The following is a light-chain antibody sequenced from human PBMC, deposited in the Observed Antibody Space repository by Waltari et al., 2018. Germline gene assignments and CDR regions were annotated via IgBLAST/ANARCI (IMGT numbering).Light chain of an antibody. CDR3: QQDGGSPPLT. CDR2: GAS. Sequence: ELVLPHSPVTLSLSPGERATLSFRTSQSSTSYSLAWYQQKPGQAPRLLIDGASSRATGIPDRFSGSGSGTDFTLTISRLEPEDFAVYYCQQDGGSPPLTFGGGTKVEIK. J-gene: IGKJ4*01. V-gene: IGKV3-20*01. CDR1: QSSTSYS.